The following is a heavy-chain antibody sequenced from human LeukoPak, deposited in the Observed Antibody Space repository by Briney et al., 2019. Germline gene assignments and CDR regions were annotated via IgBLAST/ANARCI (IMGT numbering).Heavy chain of an antibody. D-gene: IGHD7-27*01. Sequence: QPGGSLRLSCAASGFTFSSYWMSWVRQAPGKGLEWVSGIGNTETYYADSVKGRFTISRDNSKSTIYLHMNDLRAEDTALYYCARDGQAFNSNWDYFEYWGQGTPVTVSS. CDR3: ARDGQAFNSNWDYFEY. V-gene: IGHV3-23*01. J-gene: IGHJ4*02. CDR1: GFTFSSYW. CDR2: IGNTET.